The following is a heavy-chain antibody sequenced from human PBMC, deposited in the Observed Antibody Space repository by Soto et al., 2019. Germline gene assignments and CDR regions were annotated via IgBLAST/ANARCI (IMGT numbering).Heavy chain of an antibody. J-gene: IGHJ4*02. CDR3: ARGQVVAAKH. CDR1: GGSISSGGYS. V-gene: IGHV4-30-2*01. CDR2: IYHSGST. D-gene: IGHD2-15*01. Sequence: QLQLQESGSGLVKPSQTLSLTCAVSGGSISSGGYSWSWIRQPPGKGLEWIGYIYHSGSTYYNPSLKSRVTISVDRSKYQFSLQLSSVTTTDTAVYYCARGQVVAAKHWGQGTLVTVSS.